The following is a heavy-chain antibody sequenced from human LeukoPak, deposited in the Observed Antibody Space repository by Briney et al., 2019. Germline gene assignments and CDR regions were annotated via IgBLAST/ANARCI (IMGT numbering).Heavy chain of an antibody. J-gene: IGHJ1*01. V-gene: IGHV3-7*03. D-gene: IGHD3-3*02. CDR1: RFTFSNYW. CDR2: INKDGGEK. Sequence: GGSLRLSCVASRFTFSNYWMTWVRQAPGKGLERVANINKDGGEKYYMESVKGRFTISRDNAKNSLYLQMNSLRAEDTALYYCAKDSEYSIFSRIQHWGQGTLVTVSS. CDR3: AKDSEYSIFSRIQH.